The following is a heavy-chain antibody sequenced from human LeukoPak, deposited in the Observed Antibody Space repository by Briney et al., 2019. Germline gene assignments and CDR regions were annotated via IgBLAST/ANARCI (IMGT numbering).Heavy chain of an antibody. CDR2: INSDGSST. CDR1: GFTFSRYW. D-gene: IGHD3-10*01. V-gene: IGHV3-74*01. CDR3: ASETYYYGSGSYYKGQL. J-gene: IGHJ4*02. Sequence: GGSLRLSCAASGFTFSRYWMRWARQPPGEGLVWVSHINSDGSSTSYADSVKGRITISRDNVKSKLYLQMNSLRAEDTAVYYCASETYYYGSGSYYKGQLWGQGTLVTVSS.